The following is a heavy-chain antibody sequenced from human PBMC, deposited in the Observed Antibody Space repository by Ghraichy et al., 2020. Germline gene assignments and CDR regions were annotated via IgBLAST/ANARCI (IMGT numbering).Heavy chain of an antibody. J-gene: IGHJ6*02. CDR3: ARVRRGTTVKGSGMDV. CDR1: GGSFSGYY. CDR2: INHSGST. D-gene: IGHD4-17*01. V-gene: IGHV4-34*01. Sequence: SETLSLTCAVYGGSFSGYYWSWIRQPPGKGLEWIGEINHSGSTNYNPSLKSRVTISVDTSKNQFSLKLSSVTAADTAVYYCARVRRGTTVKGSGMDVWGQGTTVTVSS.